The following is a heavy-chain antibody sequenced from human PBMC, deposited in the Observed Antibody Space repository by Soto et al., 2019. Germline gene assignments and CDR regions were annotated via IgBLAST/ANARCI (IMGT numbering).Heavy chain of an antibody. CDR3: ARDVTTVTPYNWFDP. J-gene: IGHJ5*02. Sequence: QVQLVQSGAEVKKPGASVKVSCKASGYTFTSYGISWVRQAPGQGLEWMGWISAYNGNTNYAQKLQGRVTMTTDTSTSTAYMELRSLRSDDMAVYYCARDVTTVTPYNWFDPWGQGTLVTVSS. CDR2: ISAYNGNT. V-gene: IGHV1-18*03. CDR1: GYTFTSYG. D-gene: IGHD4-17*01.